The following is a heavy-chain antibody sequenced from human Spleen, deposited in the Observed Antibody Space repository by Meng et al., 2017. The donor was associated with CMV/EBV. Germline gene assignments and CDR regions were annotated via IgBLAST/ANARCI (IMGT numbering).Heavy chain of an antibody. CDR2: IRYDASNK. J-gene: IGHJ4*02. CDR1: GFTFSNHG. Sequence: GESLKISCAASGFTFSNHGMHWVRQAPGKGLEWVAFIRYDASNKYYGESVKGRFTISRDNSKNTLYLQMNSLRSDDTAVYYCARDWKRVGAMDNFDYWGQGTLVTVSS. V-gene: IGHV3-30*02. D-gene: IGHD1-26*01. CDR3: ARDWKRVGAMDNFDY.